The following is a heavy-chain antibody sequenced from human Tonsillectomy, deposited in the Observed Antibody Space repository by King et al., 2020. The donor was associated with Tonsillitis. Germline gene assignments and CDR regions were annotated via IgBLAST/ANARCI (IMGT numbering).Heavy chain of an antibody. Sequence: VQLVESGAEVKKPGASVKVSCKASGYMFTTFGIVWVRQAPGQGLEWIGWISAYNGNTNYARKYQGRVTMTTDTSTSTADMELRSLRSDDTAVYYCARVKATMGLHAFDMWGQGTMVTVSS. CDR3: ARVKATMGLHAFDM. D-gene: IGHD5-24*01. CDR2: ISAYNGNT. J-gene: IGHJ3*02. V-gene: IGHV1-18*01. CDR1: GYMFTTFG.